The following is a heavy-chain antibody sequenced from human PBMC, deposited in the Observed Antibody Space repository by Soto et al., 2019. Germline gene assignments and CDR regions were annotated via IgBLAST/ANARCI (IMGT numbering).Heavy chain of an antibody. J-gene: IGHJ4*02. CDR1: GGTFSRHA. D-gene: IGHD3-22*01. CDR3: ARGWGYDSNDYYYAY. Sequence: QVQLVQSGAEVRKPGSSVKVSCKASGGTFSRHAISCVRQAPGQGLEWMGGIIPIFGTANHAQKFQGRVTIIADESTSTVYMELSSLRSEDTAMYYCARGWGYDSNDYYYAYWGQGTLVIVSS. CDR2: IIPIFGTA. V-gene: IGHV1-69*01.